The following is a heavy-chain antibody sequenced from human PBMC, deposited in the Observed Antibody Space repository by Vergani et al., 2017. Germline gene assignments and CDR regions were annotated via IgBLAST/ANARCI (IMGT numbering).Heavy chain of an antibody. CDR3: ARDPLYSTTWPFLLLDMDV. CDR2: MDYSGST. V-gene: IGHV4-38-2*02. J-gene: IGHJ6*02. D-gene: IGHD6-13*01. CDR1: GDSVISTDYH. Sequence: QVQLQESGPGLVKPSETLSLTCTVSGDSVISTDYHWGWIRQPPGKGLEWIGSMDYSGSTSYNPSLESRISISFETPKNQFSLQLSSVTAADTAVYYCARDPLYSTTWPFLLLDMDVWGQGTTVTVSS.